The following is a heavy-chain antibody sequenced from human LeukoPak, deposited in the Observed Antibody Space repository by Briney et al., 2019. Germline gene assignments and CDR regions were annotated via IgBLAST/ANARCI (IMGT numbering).Heavy chain of an antibody. CDR1: GGTFISYA. CDR3: ARDDRQRRYSYGYRLGYYFDY. V-gene: IGHV1-69*05. CDR2: IIPIFGTA. D-gene: IGHD5-18*01. J-gene: IGHJ4*02. Sequence: SVKVSCKASGGTFISYAISWVRQAPGQGLEWMGGIIPIFGTANYAQKFQGRVTITTDESTSTAYMELSSLRSEDTAVYYCARDDRQRRYSYGYRLGYYFDYWGQGTLVTVSS.